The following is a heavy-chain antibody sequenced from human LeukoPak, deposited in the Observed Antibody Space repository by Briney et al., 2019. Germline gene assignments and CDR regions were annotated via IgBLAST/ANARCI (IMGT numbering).Heavy chain of an antibody. CDR2: INHIGRT. J-gene: IGHJ4*02. V-gene: IGHV4-38-2*01. D-gene: IGHD1-26*01. Sequence: SETLSLTCAVSGYSISSGYYWAWCRQPPGKGLGWIATINHIGRTYYNPSLKSRVTISVDTSENQFSLKLNAVTAADTAVYFCARYTGGPNFYFDSWGQGTLVTVSS. CDR3: ARYTGGPNFYFDS. CDR1: GYSISSGYY.